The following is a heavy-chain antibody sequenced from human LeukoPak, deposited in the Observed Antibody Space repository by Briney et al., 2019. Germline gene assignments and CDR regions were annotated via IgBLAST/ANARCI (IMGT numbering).Heavy chain of an antibody. CDR3: ARSLVPAAADEFDY. J-gene: IGHJ4*02. CDR1: GYTFTSYD. CDR2: MNPNSGNT. D-gene: IGHD2-2*01. V-gene: IGHV1-8*01. Sequence: GASVKVSCKASGYTFTSYDINWVRQATGQGLEWMGWMNPNSGNTGYAQKFQGRVTMTRNTSISTAYMELSSLRSEDTAVYYCARSLVPAAADEFDYWGQGTLVTVSS.